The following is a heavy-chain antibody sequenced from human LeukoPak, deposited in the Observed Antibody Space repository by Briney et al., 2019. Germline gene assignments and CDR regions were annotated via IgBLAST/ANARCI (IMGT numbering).Heavy chain of an antibody. Sequence: GGSLRFSCAASGFTFNIYSMNWVRQVPGKGLEWVSSISSQSVYIYYADSVKGRFAISRDNAKKSLYLQMNSLTAEDTAVYFCSRDLDCTVTTCFDGDDGFDIWGRGTMVTVSS. CDR3: SRDLDCTVTTCFDGDDGFDI. D-gene: IGHD2-8*02. CDR2: ISSQSVYI. V-gene: IGHV3-21*01. J-gene: IGHJ3*02. CDR1: GFTFNIYS.